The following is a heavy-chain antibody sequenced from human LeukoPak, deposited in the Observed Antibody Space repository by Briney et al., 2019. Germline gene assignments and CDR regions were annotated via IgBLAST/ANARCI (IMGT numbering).Heavy chain of an antibody. CDR2: ISSSSSTI. V-gene: IGHV3-48*01. J-gene: IGHJ6*02. Sequence: GGSLRLSCTASGFTFSVYSMNWVRQAPGKGLEWVSYISSSSSTIYYADSVKGRFTISRDNAKNSLYLQMNSLRAEDTAVYYCARGEVRGVYYYYGMDVWGQGTTVTVSS. D-gene: IGHD3-10*01. CDR1: GFTFSVYS. CDR3: ARGEVRGVYYYYGMDV.